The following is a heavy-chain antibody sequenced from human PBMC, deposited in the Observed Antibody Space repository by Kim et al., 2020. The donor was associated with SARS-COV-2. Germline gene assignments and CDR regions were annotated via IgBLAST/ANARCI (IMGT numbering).Heavy chain of an antibody. J-gene: IGHJ6*03. CDR2: IYPGDSDT. Sequence: GESLKISCKGSGYSFTSYWIGWVRQMPGKGLEWMGIIYPGDSDTRYSPSFQGQVTISADKSISTAYLQWSSLKASDTAMYYCARWGSGGSGSYYGRNYYYYYGDVWGQGTTVTVSS. V-gene: IGHV5-51*01. CDR1: GYSFTSYW. D-gene: IGHD3-10*01. CDR3: ARWGSGGSGSYYGRNYYYYYGDV.